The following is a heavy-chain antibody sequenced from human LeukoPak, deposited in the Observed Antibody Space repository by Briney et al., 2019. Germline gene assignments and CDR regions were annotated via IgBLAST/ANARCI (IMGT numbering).Heavy chain of an antibody. CDR3: AKDRMYSSSWYVAFDI. D-gene: IGHD6-13*01. CDR2: ISGSGGST. CDR1: GFTFSSYA. V-gene: IGHV3-23*01. Sequence: PGGSLRLSCAASGFTFSSYAMSWVRQAPGKGLEWVSAISGSGGSTYYADSVKGRFTISRDNSKNTLYLQMNSLRAEDTAVYYCAKDRMYSSSWYVAFDIWGQGTMVTVSS. J-gene: IGHJ3*02.